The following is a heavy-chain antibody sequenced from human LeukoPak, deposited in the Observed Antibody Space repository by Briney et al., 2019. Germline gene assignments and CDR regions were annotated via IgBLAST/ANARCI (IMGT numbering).Heavy chain of an antibody. D-gene: IGHD1-7*01. CDR1: GFGFSRYW. CDR2: IYRDGSTT. Sequence: GGSLRLSCAASGFGFSRYWMHWVRQAPGTGLKWVSRIYRDGSTTDYADSVKGRFTISRDNAKNSMYLQMNSLRTEDTAVYYCARASNNWNYRYYMDVWGKGTTVTVSS. V-gene: IGHV3-74*01. J-gene: IGHJ6*03. CDR3: ARASNNWNYRYYMDV.